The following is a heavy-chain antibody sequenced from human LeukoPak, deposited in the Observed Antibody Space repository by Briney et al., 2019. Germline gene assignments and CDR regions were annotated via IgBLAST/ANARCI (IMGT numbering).Heavy chain of an antibody. CDR2: INHSGST. J-gene: IGHJ6*03. D-gene: IGHD3-9*01. Sequence: SSETLSLTCAVYGGSFSGYYWSWIRQPPGKGLEWIGEINHSGSTNYNPSLKSRVTISVDTSKNQFSLKLSSVTAADTAVYYCARKKRGINYDILTGSSFNYYYYYMDVWGKGTTVTVSS. V-gene: IGHV4-34*01. CDR3: ARKKRGINYDILTGSSFNYYYYYMDV. CDR1: GGSFSGYY.